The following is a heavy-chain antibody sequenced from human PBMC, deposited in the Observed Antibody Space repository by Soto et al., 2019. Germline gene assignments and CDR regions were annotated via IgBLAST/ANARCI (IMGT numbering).Heavy chain of an antibody. V-gene: IGHV4-59*01. Sequence: SETLSLTCTVSGVSISSYYWSWIRQPPGKGLEWIGYIYYSGSTNYNPSLKSRVTISVDTSKNQFSLKLSSVTAADTAVYYCARLYGDYGNYYYYYYMDVWGKGTTVTVSS. CDR1: GVSISSYY. CDR3: ARLYGDYGNYYYYYYMDV. J-gene: IGHJ6*03. D-gene: IGHD4-17*01. CDR2: IYYSGST.